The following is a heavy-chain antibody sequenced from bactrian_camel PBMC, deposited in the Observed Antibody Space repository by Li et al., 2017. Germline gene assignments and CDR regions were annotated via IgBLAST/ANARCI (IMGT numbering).Heavy chain of an antibody. J-gene: IGHJ4*01. D-gene: IGHD3*01. CDR1: GFTFGDSD. Sequence: HVQLVESGGGSVQAGGSLRLSCTASGFTFGDSDMGWYRQAPGNECELVSTISTDGTTKYPDSMKGRFTVSQDNVMNTVYLQINNLQMDSLKPEDTATYYCAAVGDCSGDDWDAYGYNYNYWGQGTQVTVS. CDR2: ISTDGTT. V-gene: IGHV3S55*01. CDR3: AAVGDCSGDDWDAYGYNYNY.